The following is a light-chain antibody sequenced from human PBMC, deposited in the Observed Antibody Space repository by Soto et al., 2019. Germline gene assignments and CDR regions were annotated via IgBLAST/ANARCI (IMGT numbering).Light chain of an antibody. V-gene: IGKV1-5*01. Sequence: DIQMTQSPSTLSASVGDRVTITCRASQRISTWLAWYQQKPGKAPKLLIYDASNLESGVPSRFSGSGSGTEFTLTISSLQPDDIATYYCQQYNIDPCTFGQGTKVEIK. CDR2: DAS. CDR3: QQYNIDPCT. J-gene: IGKJ1*01. CDR1: QRISTW.